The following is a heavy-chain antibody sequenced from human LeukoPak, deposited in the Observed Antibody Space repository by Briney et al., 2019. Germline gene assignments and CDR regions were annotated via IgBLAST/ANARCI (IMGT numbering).Heavy chain of an antibody. J-gene: IGHJ6*03. CDR2: ITGSGTTI. V-gene: IGHV3-48*04. Sequence: GGSLRLSCAASGFTFSSYAMSWVRQAPGKGLEWVSYITGSGTTIYYADSVKGRFTISRDNAKNSLYLQMNSLRAEDTAVYYCARVIVFRGYMDVWGKGTTVTVSS. CDR1: GFTFSSYA. CDR3: ARVIVFRGYMDV. D-gene: IGHD1-26*01.